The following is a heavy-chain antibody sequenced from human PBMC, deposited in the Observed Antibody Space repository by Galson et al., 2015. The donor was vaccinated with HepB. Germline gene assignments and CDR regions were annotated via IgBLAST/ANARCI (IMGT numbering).Heavy chain of an antibody. D-gene: IGHD6-13*01. V-gene: IGHV3-7*01. J-gene: IGHJ5*02. Sequence: SLRLSCAASGFSISDYYMTWVRQAPGKGLEWVANINKDGSEKYYVDSVKGRLTVSRDNARRSLWLQMNSLRVEDTAVYYCVRDREVAGGGDWFDPWGQGTLVTVSS. CDR1: GFSISDYY. CDR3: VRDREVAGGGDWFDP. CDR2: INKDGSEK.